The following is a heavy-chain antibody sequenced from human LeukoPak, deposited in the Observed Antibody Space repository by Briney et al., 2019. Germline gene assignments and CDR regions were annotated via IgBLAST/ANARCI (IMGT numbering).Heavy chain of an antibody. J-gene: IGHJ5*02. CDR1: GFTFSNAW. CDR3: TTDKFGLGGYLNWFDP. Sequence: GGSLSLSCAASGFTFSNAWMSWVGQAPGKGLEWVGWIKSKTDGGTTDYAATVKDRFTISRDDSKNTLYLQMNSLKTEDTAVYYCTTDKFGLGGYLNWFDPWGQGTLVTVSS. CDR2: IKSKTDGGTT. V-gene: IGHV3-15*01. D-gene: IGHD3-10*01.